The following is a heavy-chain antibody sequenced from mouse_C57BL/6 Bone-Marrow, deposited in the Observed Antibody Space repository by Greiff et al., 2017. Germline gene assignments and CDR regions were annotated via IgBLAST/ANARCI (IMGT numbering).Heavy chain of an antibody. V-gene: IGHV5-9-1*02. CDR2: ISSGGDYI. Sequence: EVKLQESGEGLVKPGGSLKLSCAASGFTFSSYAMSWVRQTPEKRLEWVAYISSGGDYIYYADTVKGRFTISRDNARNTLYLQMSSLKSEDTAMYYCTRAYYYGSIPYAMDYWGQGTSVTVSS. CDR3: TRAYYYGSIPYAMDY. J-gene: IGHJ4*01. D-gene: IGHD1-1*01. CDR1: GFTFSSYA.